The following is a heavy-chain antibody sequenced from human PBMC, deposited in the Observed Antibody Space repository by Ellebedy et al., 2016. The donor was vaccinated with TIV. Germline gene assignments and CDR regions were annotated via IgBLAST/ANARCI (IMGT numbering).Heavy chain of an antibody. D-gene: IGHD3-10*01. CDR3: AKDTWFGESDY. CDR1: GFTFSSYA. Sequence: GESLKISCAASGFTFSSYAMSWVRQAPGKGLAWVSGISGSGGSTYYADSVKGRFTISRDNSKNTLHLQMNSLRAEDTAVYYCAKDTWFGESDYWGQGTLVTVSS. CDR2: ISGSGGST. J-gene: IGHJ4*02. V-gene: IGHV3-23*01.